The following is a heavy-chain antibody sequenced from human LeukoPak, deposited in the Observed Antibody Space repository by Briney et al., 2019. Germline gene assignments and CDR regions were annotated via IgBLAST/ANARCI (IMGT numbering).Heavy chain of an antibody. CDR2: IYYSGST. J-gene: IGHJ4*02. Sequence: SETLSLTCTVSGGSFTSSDYYWGWIRQPPGKGLEWIGSIYYSGSTYYNPSLKSRVTISVDTSKNQFSLKLSSVTAADTAVYYCASDSSSWYWSYFDYWGQGTLVTVSS. V-gene: IGHV4-39*07. CDR1: GGSFTSSDYY. D-gene: IGHD6-13*01. CDR3: ASDSSSWYWSYFDY.